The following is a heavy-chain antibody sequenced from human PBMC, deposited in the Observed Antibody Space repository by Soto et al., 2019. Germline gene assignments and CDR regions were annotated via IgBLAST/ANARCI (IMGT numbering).Heavy chain of an antibody. CDR2: IYYSGST. D-gene: IGHD2-15*01. J-gene: IGHJ4*02. CDR1: GGSISSGDYY. V-gene: IGHV4-30-4*01. CDR3: ARARGARYFDY. Sequence: QVQLQESGPGLVKPSQTLSLTCTVSGGSISSGDYYWSWIRQPPGKGLEWIGYIYYSGSTYYNPCRKPQVTLAVSPSNHQLFLKLSPVTAADTAVYYCARARGARYFDYWGQGTLVTVSS.